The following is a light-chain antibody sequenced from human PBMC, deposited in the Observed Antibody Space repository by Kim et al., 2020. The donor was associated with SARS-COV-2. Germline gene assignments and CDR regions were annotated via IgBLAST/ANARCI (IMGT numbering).Light chain of an antibody. CDR3: SSWDDDLGGPV. CDR2: WNN. CDR1: STSVGRVV. Sequence: GRRVTISGSGSSTSVGRVVVYWYQQFPGTAPNLLIYWNNERSSGVPARFSGSKSGTSASLAISGLQPEDEAHYFCSSWDDDLGGPVFGGGTQLTVL. V-gene: IGLV1-47*01. J-gene: IGLJ3*02.